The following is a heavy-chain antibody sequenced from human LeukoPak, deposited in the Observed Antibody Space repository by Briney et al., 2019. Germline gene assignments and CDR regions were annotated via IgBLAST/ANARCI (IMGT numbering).Heavy chain of an antibody. V-gene: IGHV4-34*01. CDR3: AGAAAGPNDY. Sequence: SETLSLTCAVYGGSFSGYYWSWIRQPPGKGLEWIGEINHSGSTNYNPSLKSRVTISVDTSKNQFSLKLSSVTAADTAVYYCAGAAAGPNDYWGQGTLVTVSS. CDR2: INHSGST. J-gene: IGHJ4*02. D-gene: IGHD6-13*01. CDR1: GGSFSGYY.